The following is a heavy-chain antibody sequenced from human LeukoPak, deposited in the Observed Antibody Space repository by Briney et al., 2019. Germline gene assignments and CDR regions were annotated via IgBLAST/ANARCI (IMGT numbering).Heavy chain of an antibody. CDR1: GFSLSTSGVG. CDR2: IYWDDDQ. D-gene: IGHD3-9*01. CDR3: AHRRPYYDMLTGYLRVGAFDI. V-gene: IGHV2-5*02. J-gene: IGHJ3*02. Sequence: SGPTLVNPTQTLTLTCTFSGFSLSTSGVGVGWIRQPPGKALEWITVIYWDDDQRYSPSLKSRLTITKDTSKNRVVLTMTNMDPVDTATYYCAHRRPYYDMLTGYLRVGAFDIWGQGTMVTVSS.